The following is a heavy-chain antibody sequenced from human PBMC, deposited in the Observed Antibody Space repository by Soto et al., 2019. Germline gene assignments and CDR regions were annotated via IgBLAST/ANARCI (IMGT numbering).Heavy chain of an antibody. CDR1: GGSINSYY. CDR2: IHYSGST. J-gene: IGHJ4*02. D-gene: IGHD5-18*01. V-gene: IGHV4-59*01. Sequence: QVQLQESGPGLVKPSETLSLTCTVSGGSINSYYWNWIRQSPGEGLEWIGYIHYSGSTNYSPSLKSLVNRSVDTSKNQLSRELNSVTGGDAAVYYSARGGYHYPNAFDYWGQGTLVIVSS. CDR3: ARGGYHYPNAFDY.